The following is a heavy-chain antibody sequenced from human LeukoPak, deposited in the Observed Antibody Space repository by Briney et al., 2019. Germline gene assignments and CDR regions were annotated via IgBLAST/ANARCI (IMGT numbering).Heavy chain of an antibody. CDR3: ASLGGTYDY. D-gene: IGHD1-26*01. CDR1: DGSISNYY. J-gene: IGHJ4*02. CDR2: IYYSRGIT. Sequence: SETLSLTCTVSDGSISNYYWSWIRQPPGKGLEWIGYIYYSRGITNYNPSLKSRVTISIDTSKNQVSLKLSSVTAADTAVYCCASLGGTYDYWGQGTLVTVSS. V-gene: IGHV4-59*08.